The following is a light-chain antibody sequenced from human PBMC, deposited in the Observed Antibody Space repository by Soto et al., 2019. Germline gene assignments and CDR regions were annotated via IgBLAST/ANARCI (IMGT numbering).Light chain of an antibody. V-gene: IGKV1-5*03. CDR3: QLYTSYSEA. CDR1: QTISSW. Sequence: IRMYKSAATLSVKEGDRVTITCRAGQTISSWLAWYQQKPGKAPKLLIYKASTLKSGVPSRFSGSGSGTEFTLTISSLQPDDFATYCCQLYTSYSEAFGQGTNVDIK. CDR2: KAS. J-gene: IGKJ1*01.